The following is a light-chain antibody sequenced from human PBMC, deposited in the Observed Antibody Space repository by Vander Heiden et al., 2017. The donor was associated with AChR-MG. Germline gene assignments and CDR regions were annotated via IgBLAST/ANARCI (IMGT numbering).Light chain of an antibody. V-gene: IGKV2-30*01. CDR3: MQGTHWPPGTWT. Sequence: DVVMTQSPLSLPVTLGQPASISCRSSQRLVNSDGNTYLNWFQQRPGQCPGRLIYKVSNRDSGVPDRFSASGSGTVFTLKISRVEAEDVGIYYCMQGTHWPPGTWTFGQGTKVGI. J-gene: IGKJ1*01. CDR2: KVS. CDR1: QRLVNSDGNTY.